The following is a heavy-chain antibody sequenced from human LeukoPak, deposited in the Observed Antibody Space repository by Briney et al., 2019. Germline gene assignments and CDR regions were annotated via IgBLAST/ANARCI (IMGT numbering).Heavy chain of an antibody. Sequence: SVKVSCKASGGTFSSYAISWVRQAPGQGLEWMGRIIPILGIANYAQKFQGRVTITADKSTSTAYMELSSLRSEDTAVYYCARDRAKWLRFFDYYYGMDVWDQGTTVTVSS. D-gene: IGHD5-12*01. CDR3: ARDRAKWLRFFDYYYGMDV. CDR1: GGTFSSYA. CDR2: IIPILGIA. V-gene: IGHV1-69*04. J-gene: IGHJ6*02.